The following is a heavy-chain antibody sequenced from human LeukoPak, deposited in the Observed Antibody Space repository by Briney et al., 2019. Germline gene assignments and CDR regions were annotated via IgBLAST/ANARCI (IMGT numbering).Heavy chain of an antibody. CDR3: ARGMSLYGDFDY. J-gene: IGHJ4*02. CDR1: GFIFSGYP. V-gene: IGHV3-30*04. D-gene: IGHD4-17*01. CDR2: ISYDGSNK. Sequence: PGGSLRLSCAASGFIFSGYPMHWLRQGPGQGLEGMAVISYDGSNKYYTDSVKGSFTISRDNSKNTLYLQRNGLRAEDTAVYYCARGMSLYGDFDYWGQGTLVTVSS.